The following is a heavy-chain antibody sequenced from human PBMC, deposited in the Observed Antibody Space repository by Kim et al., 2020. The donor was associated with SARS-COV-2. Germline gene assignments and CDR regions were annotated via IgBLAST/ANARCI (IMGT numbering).Heavy chain of an antibody. J-gene: IGHJ4*02. Sequence: PSLKSRVTISVDTSKNQFSLKLSSVTAADTAVYYCARHCSGGSCYSDDDYWGQGTLVTVSS. CDR3: ARHCSGGSCYSDDDY. D-gene: IGHD2-15*01. V-gene: IGHV4-39*01.